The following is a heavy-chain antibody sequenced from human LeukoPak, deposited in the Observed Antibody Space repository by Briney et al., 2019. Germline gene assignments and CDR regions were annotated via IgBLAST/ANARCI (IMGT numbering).Heavy chain of an antibody. J-gene: IGHJ4*02. CDR2: ISSSSDTI. V-gene: IGHV3-48*02. CDR3: ARDGSHSSSWYWFDY. CDR1: GFTFSIYN. D-gene: IGHD6-13*01. Sequence: AGGSLRLSCAASGFTFSIYNMNWVRQAPGKGLEWVSYISSSSDTIYFADSVKGRVSISRDNAKNSLYLQMNSLRDEDTAVYYCARDGSHSSSWYWFDYWGQGTLVTVSS.